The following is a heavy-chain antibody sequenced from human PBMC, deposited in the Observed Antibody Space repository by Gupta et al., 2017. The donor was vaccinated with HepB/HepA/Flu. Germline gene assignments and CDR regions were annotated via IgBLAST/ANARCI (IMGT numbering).Heavy chain of an antibody. Sequence: EVQLVESGGRLVQPGGSLRLSCTVSGVTFNTYNMNWVRQAPGKGLQWLSYISSSGNSVLYTDSVKGRFTISRDNAKNSLNLQMSNVRDEDTAVYYCANNGTTVTTAQFPAFDIGGQGTMVTISS. CDR1: GVTFNTYN. V-gene: IGHV3-48*02. CDR3: ANNGTTVTTAQFPAFDI. J-gene: IGHJ3*02. CDR2: ISSSGNSV. D-gene: IGHD4-17*01.